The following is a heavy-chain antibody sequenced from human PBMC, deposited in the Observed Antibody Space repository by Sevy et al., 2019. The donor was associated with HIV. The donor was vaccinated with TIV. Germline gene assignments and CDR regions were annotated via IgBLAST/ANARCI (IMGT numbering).Heavy chain of an antibody. CDR3: ARDRYYYDSSGRYDAFDI. Sequence: GGSLRLSCAASGFTFSSYSMNWVRQAPGKGLEWVSSISSSSSYIYYADSVKGRFTISRDNAKNSLYLQMNSLRAEDTAVYYCARDRYYYDSSGRYDAFDIWGLGTMVTVSS. V-gene: IGHV3-21*01. D-gene: IGHD3-22*01. J-gene: IGHJ3*02. CDR2: ISSSSSYI. CDR1: GFTFSSYS.